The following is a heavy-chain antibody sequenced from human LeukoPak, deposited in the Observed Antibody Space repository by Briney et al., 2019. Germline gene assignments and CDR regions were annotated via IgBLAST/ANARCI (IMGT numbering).Heavy chain of an antibody. CDR2: INPNSGGA. V-gene: IGHV1-2*02. D-gene: IGHD3-10*01. CDR1: GYTFTGYY. J-gene: IGHJ4*02. Sequence: ASVKVSCKASGYTFTGYYMHWVRQAPGQGLEWMGWINPNSGGANYAQKFQGRVTMTRDTSISTAYMELSRLRSDDTAVYYCAGIMVRGVIIFDYWGQGTLVTVSS. CDR3: AGIMVRGVIIFDY.